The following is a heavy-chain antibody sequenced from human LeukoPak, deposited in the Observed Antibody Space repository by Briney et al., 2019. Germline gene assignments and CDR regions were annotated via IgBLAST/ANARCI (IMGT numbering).Heavy chain of an antibody. CDR2: TYTSGST. D-gene: IGHD6-13*01. Sequence: PSETLSLTCTVSGGSISSYYWSWIRQPAGKGLEWIGRTYTSGSTNYNPSLKSRVTMSVDTSKNQFSLKLSSVTAADTAVYYCAREGGQIAAAGNFDYWGQGTLVTVSS. CDR1: GGSISSYY. J-gene: IGHJ4*02. V-gene: IGHV4-4*07. CDR3: AREGGQIAAAGNFDY.